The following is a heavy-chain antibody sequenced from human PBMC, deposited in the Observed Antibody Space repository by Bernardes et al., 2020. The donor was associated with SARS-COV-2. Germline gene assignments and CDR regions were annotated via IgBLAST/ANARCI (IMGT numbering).Heavy chain of an antibody. CDR1: GGSISSNY. D-gene: IGHD2-15*01. V-gene: IGHV4-59*01. Sequence: LSLTCTVSGGSISSNYWSWIRQPPGKGLEWMGYIYNSGSTNYNPSLKSRVTISVDTSKNQFSLKLSSVTAADTAVYYCARVGVVVATNWYFDLWGRGTLVIVSS. CDR3: ARVGVVVATNWYFDL. J-gene: IGHJ2*01. CDR2: IYNSGST.